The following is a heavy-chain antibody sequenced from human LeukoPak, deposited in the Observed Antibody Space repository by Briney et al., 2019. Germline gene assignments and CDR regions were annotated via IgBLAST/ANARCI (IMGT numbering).Heavy chain of an antibody. Sequence: SVKVSCKASRGTFTSYAISWVRQAPGQGLEWMGRIIPIVNMANYTQKFQGRVTISADKSTSTAYMELTSLRSEDTAVYYCARDGGGIAVAGVDYWGQGTLVTVSS. J-gene: IGHJ4*02. V-gene: IGHV1-69*04. CDR3: ARDGGGIAVAGVDY. CDR1: RGTFTSYA. CDR2: IIPIVNMA. D-gene: IGHD6-19*01.